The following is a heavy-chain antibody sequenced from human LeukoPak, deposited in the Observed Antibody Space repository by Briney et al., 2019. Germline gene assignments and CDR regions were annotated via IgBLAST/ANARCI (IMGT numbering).Heavy chain of an antibody. CDR2: INPNSGGT. V-gene: IGHV1-2*02. D-gene: IGHD3-3*01. J-gene: IGHJ4*02. Sequence: GASVKVSCKASGCTFTGYYMYWVRQAPGQGLEWMGWINPNSGGTNYAQKFQGRVTMTRDTSISTAYMELSRLRSDDTAVYYCARSYYDFWSGYFWGQGTLVTVSS. CDR3: ARSYYDFWSGYF. CDR1: GCTFTGYY.